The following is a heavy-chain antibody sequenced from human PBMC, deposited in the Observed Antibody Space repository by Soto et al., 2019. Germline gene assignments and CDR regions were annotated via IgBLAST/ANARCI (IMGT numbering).Heavy chain of an antibody. CDR3: GGFCTNGVCSNAGFD. CDR2: INHSGST. D-gene: IGHD2-8*01. Sequence: SETLSLTCAVYGVSFSGYYWSWIRQPPGKGLEWIGEINHSGSTNYNPSLKSRVTISVDTSKNQFSLKLSSVTAADTAVYYCGGFCTNGVCSNAGFDWGQGTLVTVSS. J-gene: IGHJ4*02. V-gene: IGHV4-34*01. CDR1: GVSFSGYY.